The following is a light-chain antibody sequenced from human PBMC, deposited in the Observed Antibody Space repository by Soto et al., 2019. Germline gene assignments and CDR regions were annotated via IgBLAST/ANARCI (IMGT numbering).Light chain of an antibody. CDR1: SSDVGAYNF. CDR3: SSYTSASTPYV. CDR2: EVT. J-gene: IGLJ1*01. Sequence: QSVLTQPASVSGSPGQSITISCTGSSSDVGAYNFVSWYQHHPGKAPKLILYEVTTHPSGVSSRFSGSKSVNTASLTISGLQADDEATYYCSSYTSASTPYVFGTRTKVTVI. V-gene: IGLV2-14*01.